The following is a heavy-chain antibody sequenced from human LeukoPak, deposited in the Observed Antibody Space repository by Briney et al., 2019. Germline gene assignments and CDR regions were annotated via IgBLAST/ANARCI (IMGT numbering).Heavy chain of an antibody. Sequence: GRSLRLSCAASGFTFNTYAMHWVRQAPGKGLEWVAVISYNGYSNYYADSVKGRFAISRDNPENTLYLQMSTLRAEDTAVYFCARGQDFWSGYYKGVYWGQGTLVTVSS. CDR2: ISYNGYSN. V-gene: IGHV3-30*09. CDR3: ARGQDFWSGYYKGVY. D-gene: IGHD3-3*01. CDR1: GFTFNTYA. J-gene: IGHJ4*02.